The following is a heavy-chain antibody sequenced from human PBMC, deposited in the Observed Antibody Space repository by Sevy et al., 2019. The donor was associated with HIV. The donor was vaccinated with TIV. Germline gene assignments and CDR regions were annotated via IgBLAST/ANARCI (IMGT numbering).Heavy chain of an antibody. CDR2: IIPIFGTA. D-gene: IGHD3-22*01. V-gene: IGHV1-69*13. J-gene: IGHJ6*02. Sequence: ASVKVSCKASGGTFSSYAISWVRQAPGQGLEWMGGIIPIFGTANYAQKFQGRVTITADESTSTAYMELSSLRSEDTAGYYCARNGYDSSYYYGMDVWGQGTTVTVSS. CDR1: GGTFSSYA. CDR3: ARNGYDSSYYYGMDV.